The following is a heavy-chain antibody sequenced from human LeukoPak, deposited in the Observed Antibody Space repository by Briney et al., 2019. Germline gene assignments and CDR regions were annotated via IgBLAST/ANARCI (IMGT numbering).Heavy chain of an antibody. CDR3: AKGNSGSYSTLDY. CDR1: GFTFSSYA. V-gene: IGHV3-23*01. Sequence: GDSLRLSRAVSGFTFSSYAMSWVRQAPGKGLEWVSTISGSGGSTYYADSVKGRFTIPRDNSKNTLYLQMNSLRAEDTAVYYCAKGNSGSYSTLDYWGQGTLVTVSS. CDR2: ISGSGGST. J-gene: IGHJ4*02. D-gene: IGHD1-26*01.